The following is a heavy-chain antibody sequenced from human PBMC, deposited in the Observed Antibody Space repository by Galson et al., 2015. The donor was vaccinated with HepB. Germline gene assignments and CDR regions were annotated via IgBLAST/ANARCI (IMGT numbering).Heavy chain of an antibody. CDR3: AKEGIGAFDI. V-gene: IGHV3-30*18. D-gene: IGHD2-15*01. Sequence: SLRLSCAASGFTFSSYGVHWVRQAPGKGLEWVAVISYDGSNKYYADSVKGRFTISRDNSKNTLYLQMNSLRAEDTAVYYCAKEGIGAFDIWGQGTMVTVSS. CDR1: GFTFSSYG. J-gene: IGHJ3*02. CDR2: ISYDGSNK.